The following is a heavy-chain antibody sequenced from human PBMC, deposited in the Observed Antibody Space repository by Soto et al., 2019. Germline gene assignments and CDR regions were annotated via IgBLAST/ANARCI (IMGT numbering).Heavy chain of an antibody. D-gene: IGHD3-9*01. J-gene: IGHJ4*02. CDR3: ARGDYDILTGTMNSYYYFDY. V-gene: IGHV1-69*13. CDR2: IIPIFGTA. CDR1: GGTFSSYA. Sequence: SVKVSCKASGGTFSSYAISWVRQAPGQGLEWMGGIIPIFGTANYAQKFQGRVTITADESTSTAYMELSSLRSEDTAVYYCARGDYDILTGTMNSYYYFDYWGQGTLVTVSA.